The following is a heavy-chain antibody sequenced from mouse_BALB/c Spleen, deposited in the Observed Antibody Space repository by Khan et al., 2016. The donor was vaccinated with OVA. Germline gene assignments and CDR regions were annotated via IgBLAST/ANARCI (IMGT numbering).Heavy chain of an antibody. CDR3: ARVGYNGTMDY. J-gene: IGHJ4*01. CDR1: GYTFTNHG. V-gene: IGHV9-3-1*01. Sequence: LVQSGPEQKKPGETVKISCKASGYTFTNHGMNWVKQAPGKGLKWMGWINTYTGEPTYADDFKGRFAFSFETSASTAYLQISNLKNEDTATYFCARVGYNGTMDYWGQGTSVTVSS. D-gene: IGHD2-14*01. CDR2: INTYTGEP.